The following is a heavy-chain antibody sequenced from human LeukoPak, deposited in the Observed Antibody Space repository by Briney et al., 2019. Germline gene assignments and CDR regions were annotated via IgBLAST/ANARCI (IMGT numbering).Heavy chain of an antibody. J-gene: IGHJ6*04. V-gene: IGHV3-30*18. CDR2: ISHDGSNK. D-gene: IGHD3-10*01. Sequence: GRSLRLSCAASGFTFSSYGMHWVRQAPGKGLEWVAVISHDGSNKYYADSVKGRFTISRDNSKNTLYLQMNSLRAEDTAVYYCAKDRYGSGSYYYYGMDVWGKGTTVTVSS. CDR1: GFTFSSYG. CDR3: AKDRYGSGSYYYYGMDV.